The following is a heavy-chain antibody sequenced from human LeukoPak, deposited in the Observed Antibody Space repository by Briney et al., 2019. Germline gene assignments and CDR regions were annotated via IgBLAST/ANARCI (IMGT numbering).Heavy chain of an antibody. CDR3: AKDRSARRYCSGGSCYSAPWFDP. Sequence: AGGSLRLSCAASGFTFSSYAMSWVRQAPGKGLEWVSAISGSGGSTYYADSVKGRFTISRDNSKNTLYLQMSSLRAEDTAVYYCAKDRSARRYCSGGSCYSAPWFDPWGQGTLVTVSS. CDR2: ISGSGGST. V-gene: IGHV3-23*01. J-gene: IGHJ5*02. CDR1: GFTFSSYA. D-gene: IGHD2-15*01.